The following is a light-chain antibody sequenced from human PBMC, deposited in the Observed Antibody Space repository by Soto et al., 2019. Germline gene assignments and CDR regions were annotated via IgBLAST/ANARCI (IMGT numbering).Light chain of an antibody. J-gene: IGKJ1*01. CDR3: QQYYSTPWT. CDR2: WAS. CDR1: QSLVFSSSNKNY. Sequence: TALTQSPDSLALPMGGLCPIKCKCSQSLVFSSSNKNYIAWYQQKPGQPPKLLIYWASTRKSGVNDRFSASGSGTDFTLTIKDLQADDVAVYYCQQYYSTPWTCGKGPKGDIK. V-gene: IGKV4-1*01.